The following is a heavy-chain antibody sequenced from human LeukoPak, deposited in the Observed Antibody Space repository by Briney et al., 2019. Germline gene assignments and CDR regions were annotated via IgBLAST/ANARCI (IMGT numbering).Heavy chain of an antibody. CDR1: RGSISSYY. CDR2: IYTSGST. CDR3: ARDYYYGSGSYPKGFDP. V-gene: IGHV4-4*07. D-gene: IGHD3-10*01. Sequence: PSETLSLTCTVSRGSISSYYWSWIRQPAGKGLEWIGRIYTSGSTNYNPSLKSRVTMSVDTSKNQFSLKLSSVTAADTAVYYCARDYYYGSGSYPKGFDPWGQGTLVTVSS. J-gene: IGHJ5*02.